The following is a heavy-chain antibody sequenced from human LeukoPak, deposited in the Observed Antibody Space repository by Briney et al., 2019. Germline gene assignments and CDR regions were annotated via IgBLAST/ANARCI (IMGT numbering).Heavy chain of an antibody. D-gene: IGHD1-26*01. V-gene: IGHV3-23*01. Sequence: VGSLRLSCAASGFAFSTFAMSWVRQAPGKGLDWVSSISGSGGSTYYADSVKGRFTISRDSSKNTLYLQMNSLRAEDTAVYYCAKGVGTNKGGYYFDYWGQGTPVTVSS. CDR2: ISGSGGST. CDR3: AKGVGTNKGGYYFDY. J-gene: IGHJ4*02. CDR1: GFAFSTFA.